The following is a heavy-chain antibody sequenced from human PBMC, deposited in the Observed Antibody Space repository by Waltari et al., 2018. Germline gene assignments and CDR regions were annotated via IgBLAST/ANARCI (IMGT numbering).Heavy chain of an antibody. J-gene: IGHJ3*02. CDR2: IYYSGST. Sequence: QVQLQESGPGLVKPSETLSLTCTVSGGSISSYYWSWIRQPPGKGLEWIGYIYYSGSTNYNPSLKSRVTISVDTSKNQFSLKLSSVTAADTAVYYCARRPRVLSGDVDAFDIWGQGTMVTVSS. D-gene: IGHD2-2*01. CDR1: GGSISSYY. V-gene: IGHV4-59*08. CDR3: ARRPRVLSGDVDAFDI.